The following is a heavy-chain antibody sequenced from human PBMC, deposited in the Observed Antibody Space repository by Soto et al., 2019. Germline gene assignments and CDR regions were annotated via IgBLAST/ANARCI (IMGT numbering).Heavy chain of an antibody. CDR1: GGTFSSYA. V-gene: IGHV1-69*13. D-gene: IGHD6-6*01. J-gene: IGHJ4*02. CDR3: ARDHIGYSSSSTFDY. Sequence: ASVKVSCKASGGTFSSYAISWVRQAPGQGLEWMGGIIPIFGTANYAQKFQGRVTITADESTSTAYMELSSLRSEDTAVYYCARDHIGYSSSSTFDYWGQGTLVTVSS. CDR2: IIPIFGTA.